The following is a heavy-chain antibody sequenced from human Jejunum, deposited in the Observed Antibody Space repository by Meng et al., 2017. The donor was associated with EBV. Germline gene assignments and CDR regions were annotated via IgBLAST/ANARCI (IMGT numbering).Heavy chain of an antibody. J-gene: IGHJ5*02. CDR3: ATSMSGYSYGYS. CDR2: IYYTGRT. Sequence: RGSRPRRVQPSATLSLTCSVSGASISRSHWWRWVRQAPGEGLEWIGEIYYTGRTNYNPSLKSRVSMSIDKSKNQFSLNLNSVTVADTAVYYCATSMSGYSYGYSWGQGTLVTVSS. CDR1: GASISRSHW. V-gene: IGHV4-4*02. D-gene: IGHD5-12*01.